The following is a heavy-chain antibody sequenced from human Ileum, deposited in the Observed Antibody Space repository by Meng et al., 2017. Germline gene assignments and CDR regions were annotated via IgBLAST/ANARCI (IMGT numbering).Heavy chain of an antibody. J-gene: IGHJ6*02. CDR2: IHYIGTT. V-gene: IGHV4-59*01. D-gene: IGHD2-15*01. CDR1: GGSINGYY. CDR3: ARIRSGGSRQTNYGLDV. Sequence: SETLSLTCTVYGGSINGYYWTWVRQSPEKGLEWIGFIHYIGTTYYSPSLKRRVTISVDTSKNQFSLKLSSVTAADTSIYFCARIRSGGSRQTNYGLDVWGQGTTVTVSS.